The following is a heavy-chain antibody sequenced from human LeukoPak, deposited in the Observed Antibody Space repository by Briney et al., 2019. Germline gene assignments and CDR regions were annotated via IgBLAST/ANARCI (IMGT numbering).Heavy chain of an antibody. V-gene: IGHV4-39*07. J-gene: IGHJ4*02. Sequence: PSETLSLTCTVSSGSISTSNYYWGWVRQPPGKALEWIGNIFYSGSTNYNPSLKSRVTISVDTSKNQFSLKLSSVTAADTAVYYCARQRSGIVGYFDYWGQGTLVTVSS. CDR1: SGSISTSNYY. CDR3: ARQRSGIVGYFDY. CDR2: IFYSGST. D-gene: IGHD1-26*01.